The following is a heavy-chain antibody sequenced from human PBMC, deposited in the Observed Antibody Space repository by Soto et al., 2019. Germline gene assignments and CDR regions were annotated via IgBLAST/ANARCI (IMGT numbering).Heavy chain of an antibody. V-gene: IGHV3-48*02. CDR3: ASNYYDILTGYFGDLGFDY. J-gene: IGHJ4*02. CDR2: ISSSSSTI. D-gene: IGHD3-9*01. CDR1: GFTFSSYS. Sequence: GSLRLSCAASGFTFSSYSMNWVRQAPGKGLEWVSYISSSSSTIYYADSVKGRFTISRDNAKNSLYLQMNSLRDEDTAVYYCASNYYDILTGYFGDLGFDYWGQGTLVTVSS.